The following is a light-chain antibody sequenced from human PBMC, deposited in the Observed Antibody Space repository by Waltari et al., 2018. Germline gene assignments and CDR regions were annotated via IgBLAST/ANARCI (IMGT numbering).Light chain of an antibody. CDR2: SAS. Sequence: EVVMTQSPATLSLSPGERATLSCRASQSVSSNLAWYQQKPGQAPRHLIYSASTSATGIPAMFSGSGSGTEFTLTISSLQSEDFAVYYCQQYNNWPPEGTFGPGTKVDLK. CDR3: QQYNNWPPEGT. CDR1: QSVSSN. V-gene: IGKV3-15*01. J-gene: IGKJ3*01.